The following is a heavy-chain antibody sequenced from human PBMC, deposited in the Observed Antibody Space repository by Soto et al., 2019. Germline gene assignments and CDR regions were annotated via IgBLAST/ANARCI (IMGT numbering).Heavy chain of an antibody. J-gene: IGHJ4*02. V-gene: IGHV4-39*01. CDR3: AILRGYLDY. D-gene: IGHD2-15*01. CDR2: IYYSGST. CDR1: GGSISSSSYY. Sequence: SETLSLTCIVSGGSISSSSYYWGWIRQPPGKGLEWIASIYYSGSTYYNPSLESRVTISVDTSKNQFSLKLSSVTAADTAVYYCAILRGYLDYWGQGTLVTVSS.